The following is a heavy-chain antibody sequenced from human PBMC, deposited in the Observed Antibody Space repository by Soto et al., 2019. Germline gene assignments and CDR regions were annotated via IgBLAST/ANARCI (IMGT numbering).Heavy chain of an antibody. CDR1: GFTFSSYA. Sequence: EVQLLESGGGLVQPGGSLRLSCAASGFTFSSYAMSWVRQAPGKRLEWVSAISGSGGSTYYADSVKSRFTISRDNSKNTLYLQMTSLRAEDTAVYYCARGVVVAATGDGPSRWGQGTLVTVSS. CDR3: ARGVVVAATGDGPSR. CDR2: ISGSGGST. D-gene: IGHD2-15*01. J-gene: IGHJ4*02. V-gene: IGHV3-23*01.